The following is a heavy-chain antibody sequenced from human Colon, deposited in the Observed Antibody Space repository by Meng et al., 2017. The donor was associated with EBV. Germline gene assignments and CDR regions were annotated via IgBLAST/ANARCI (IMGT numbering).Heavy chain of an antibody. CDR2: IRSRTEGETT. V-gene: IGHV3-15*01. CDR3: VRDGYNYIPFDF. CDR1: GFTFSSAW. J-gene: IGHJ4*02. D-gene: IGHD5-24*01. Sequence: DVLLVESGGGLLKSGGSLRLSCAASGFTFSSAWFTWVRQAPGKGLEWVGLIRSRTEGETTDFAAPVKGRFTISRDNSKNTLYLQMNSLRADDTAVYYCVRDGYNYIPFDFWGQGTLVTVSS.